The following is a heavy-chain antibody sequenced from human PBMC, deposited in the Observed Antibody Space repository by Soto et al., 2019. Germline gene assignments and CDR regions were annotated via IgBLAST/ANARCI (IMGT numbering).Heavy chain of an antibody. Sequence: ASVKVSCKASGYTFTSYAMHWVRQAPGQRLEWMGWINAGNGNTKYSQKFQGRVTITRDTSASTAYMELSSLRSEDTAVYYCGREMALWFGKPDYYYYMDVWGKGTTVTVSS. D-gene: IGHD3-10*01. V-gene: IGHV1-3*01. CDR2: INAGNGNT. CDR1: GYTFTSYA. CDR3: GREMALWFGKPDYYYYMDV. J-gene: IGHJ6*03.